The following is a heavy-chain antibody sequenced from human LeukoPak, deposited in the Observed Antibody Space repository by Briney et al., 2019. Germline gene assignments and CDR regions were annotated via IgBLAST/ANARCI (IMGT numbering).Heavy chain of an antibody. CDR1: GYTFTHHG. CDR2: ISCYNGDT. D-gene: IGHD6-19*01. V-gene: IGHV1-18*01. J-gene: IGHJ4*02. Sequence: ASERVSCKASGYTFTHHGISWVRQAPGQGLEWMAWISCYNGDTHYAQKFQGRVTLTTDTSTTTAFMELRSLRSDDTAVYYCARDPTNTSGRYAYFDSWGQGTLVTVSS. CDR3: ARDPTNTSGRYAYFDS.